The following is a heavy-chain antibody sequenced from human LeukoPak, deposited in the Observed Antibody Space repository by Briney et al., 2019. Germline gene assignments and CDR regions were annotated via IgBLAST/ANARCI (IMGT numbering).Heavy chain of an antibody. CDR1: GYSFTGYY. D-gene: IGHD4-17*01. Sequence: ASVKVSCKASGYSFTGYYIHWVRQAPGQGLEWMGWINTNSGNPTYAQGFTGRFVFSLDTSVSTAYLQISSLKAENTAVYYCARAPGDYGYYYYYYMDVWGKGTTVTVSS. CDR3: ARAPGDYGYYYYYYMDV. J-gene: IGHJ6*03. CDR2: INTNSGNP. V-gene: IGHV7-4-1*02.